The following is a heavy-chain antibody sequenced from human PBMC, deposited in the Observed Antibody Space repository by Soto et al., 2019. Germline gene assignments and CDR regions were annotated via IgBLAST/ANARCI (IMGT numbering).Heavy chain of an antibody. V-gene: IGHV5-51*01. CDR2: VYPGDSDT. Sequence: GESLKISCTGSGYSFTSYWIGWVRQMPGKGLEWMGIVYPGDSDTRYSPSFQGQVTISADKSISTAYMQWSSLKASDTAMYYCARGSTGREDYYYGMDVWGQGTTVTVSS. D-gene: IGHD3-9*01. CDR1: GYSFTSYW. J-gene: IGHJ6*02. CDR3: ARGSTGREDYYYGMDV.